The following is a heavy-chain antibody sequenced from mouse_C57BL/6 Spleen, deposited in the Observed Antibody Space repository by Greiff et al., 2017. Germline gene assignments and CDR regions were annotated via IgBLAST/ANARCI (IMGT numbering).Heavy chain of an antibody. CDR2: ISDGGSYT. V-gene: IGHV5-4*03. Sequence: EVKLVESGGGLVKPGGSLKLSCAASGFTFSSYAMSWVRQTPEKRLEWVATISDGGSYTYYPDNVKGRFTISRDNAKNNLYLQMSHLKSEDTAMYYCARGYYYGFDYWGQGTTLTVSS. CDR1: GFTFSSYA. D-gene: IGHD1-1*01. J-gene: IGHJ2*01. CDR3: ARGYYYGFDY.